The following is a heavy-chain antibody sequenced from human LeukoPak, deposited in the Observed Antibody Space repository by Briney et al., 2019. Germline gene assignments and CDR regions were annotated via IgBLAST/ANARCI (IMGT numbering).Heavy chain of an antibody. D-gene: IGHD2-2*01. CDR3: ATDRGYCTSNRCYERNYFDY. CDR1: GYTFTNYY. Sequence: GSSVKVSCKASGYTFTNYYIRWVRQAPGQGLECMGIINPSGGATSYAQNFRGRVTMPRVTSTSTVYMELSSLRSEDTAVYYCATDRGYCTSNRCYERNYFDYWGQGSLVTVSS. CDR2: INPSGGAT. J-gene: IGHJ4*02. V-gene: IGHV1-46*01.